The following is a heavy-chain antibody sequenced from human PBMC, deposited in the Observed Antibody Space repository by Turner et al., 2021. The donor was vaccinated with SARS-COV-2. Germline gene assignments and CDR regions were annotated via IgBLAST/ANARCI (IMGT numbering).Heavy chain of an antibody. CDR3: AGRRHTMIGRVSMGRYFDL. CDR1: GGSISSRSYY. CDR2: IYYSGST. D-gene: IGHD3-22*01. Sequence: QLQLQESGPGLVKTSETLSLPCTVSGGSISSRSYYCGWIRQPPGKGLEWIGSIYYSGSTYYNTSLKSRVTISVDTSKNQFSLKLSSVTDADTAVYYCAGRRHTMIGRVSMGRYFDLWGRGTLVTVSS. J-gene: IGHJ2*01. V-gene: IGHV4-39*01.